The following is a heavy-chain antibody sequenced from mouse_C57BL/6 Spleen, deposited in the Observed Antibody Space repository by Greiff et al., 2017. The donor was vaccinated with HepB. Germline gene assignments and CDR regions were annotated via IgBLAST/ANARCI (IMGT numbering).Heavy chain of an antibody. J-gene: IGHJ3*01. D-gene: IGHD2-1*01. V-gene: IGHV1-53*01. CDR3: ARWGGNYVLAWFAY. CDR2: INPSNGGT. Sequence: QVQLQQSGTELVKPGASVKLSCKASGYTFTSYWMHWVKQRPGQGLEWIGNINPSNGGTNYNEKFKSKATLTVDKSSSTAYMQLSSLTSEDSAVYYCARWGGNYVLAWFAYWGQGTLVTLSA. CDR1: GYTFTSYW.